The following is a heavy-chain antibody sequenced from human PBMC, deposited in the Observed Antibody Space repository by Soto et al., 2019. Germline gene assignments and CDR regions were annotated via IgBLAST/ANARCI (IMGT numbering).Heavy chain of an antibody. D-gene: IGHD2-2*01. CDR1: GYTFTSYD. J-gene: IGHJ6*02. V-gene: IGHV1-8*01. CDR2: MNPNSGNT. CDR3: ARAGFDCSSTSCYYYGMDV. Sequence: ASVKVSCKASGYTFTSYDINWVRQATGQGLEWMGWMNPNSGNTGYAQKFQGRVTMTRNTSISTAYMELSSLRSEDTAVYYCARAGFDCSSTSCYYYGMDVWGQGTTVTVSS.